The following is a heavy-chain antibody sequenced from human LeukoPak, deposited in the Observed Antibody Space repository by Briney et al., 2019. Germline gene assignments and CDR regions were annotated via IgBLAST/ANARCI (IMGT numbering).Heavy chain of an antibody. V-gene: IGHV3-13*01. CDR3: ARSRLSSSWLPPDY. D-gene: IGHD6-13*01. Sequence: GASVKVSCKVSGYTLTELSMHWVRQATGKGLEWVSAIGTAGDTYYPGSVKGRFTISRENAKNSLYLQMNSLRAGDTAVYYCARSRLSSSWLPPDYWGQGTLVTVSS. J-gene: IGHJ4*02. CDR1: GYTLTELS. CDR2: IGTAGDT.